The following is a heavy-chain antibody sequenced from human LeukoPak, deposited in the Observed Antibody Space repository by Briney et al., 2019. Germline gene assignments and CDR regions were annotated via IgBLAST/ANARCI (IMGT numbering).Heavy chain of an antibody. V-gene: IGHV4-61*01. CDR3: ARHGSSGYLYYFDY. Sequence: SETLSLTCTVSGGSVSSGSYYWSWIRQPPGKGLEWIGYIYYSGSTNYNPSLKSRVTISVDTSKNQFSLKLSSVTAADTAVYYCARHGSSGYLYYFDYRGQGTLVTVSS. D-gene: IGHD3-22*01. CDR2: IYYSGST. CDR1: GGSVSSGSYY. J-gene: IGHJ4*02.